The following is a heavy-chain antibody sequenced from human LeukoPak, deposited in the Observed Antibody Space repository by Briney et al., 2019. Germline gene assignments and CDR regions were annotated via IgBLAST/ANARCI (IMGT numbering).Heavy chain of an antibody. J-gene: IGHJ5*02. D-gene: IGHD6-13*01. V-gene: IGHV4-34*01. CDR3: ARVGDSSSRRLDFDP. CDR1: GGSFSGYY. Sequence: SETLSLTCAVYGGSFSGYYWSWIRQPPGKGLEWIGEINHSGSTNYNPSLKSRVTISVATSKNQFSLKLSSVTAADTAVYYCARVGDSSSRRLDFDPWGQGTLVTVSS. CDR2: INHSGST.